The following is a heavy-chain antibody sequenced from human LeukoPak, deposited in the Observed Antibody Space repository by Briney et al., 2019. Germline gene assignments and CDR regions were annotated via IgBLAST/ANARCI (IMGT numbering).Heavy chain of an antibody. D-gene: IGHD6-6*01. J-gene: IGHJ4*02. Sequence: GASVKVSCKASGGTFSSSAISWVRQAPGQGLEWMGRIIPIFGTANYAQKFQGRVTITTDETTSTAYMELSSLRSEDTAVYYCVRELLTGSSPHFDYWGQGTLVTVSS. CDR1: GGTFSSSA. CDR3: VRELLTGSSPHFDY. V-gene: IGHV1-69*05. CDR2: IIPIFGTA.